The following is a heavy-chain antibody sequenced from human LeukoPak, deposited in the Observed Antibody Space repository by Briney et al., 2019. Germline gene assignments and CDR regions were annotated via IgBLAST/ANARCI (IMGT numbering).Heavy chain of an antibody. CDR3: ARDSRPYYYDSSGYALNV. CDR1: GFTFSSYW. CDR2: INSDGSST. D-gene: IGHD3-22*01. Sequence: GGSLRLSCAASGFTFSSYWMHWVRQAPGKGLVWVSRINSDGSSTSYADSVKGRFTISRDNAKNTLYLQMNSLRAEDTAVYYCARDSRPYYYDSSGYALNVWGKGTTVTISS. J-gene: IGHJ6*04. V-gene: IGHV3-74*01.